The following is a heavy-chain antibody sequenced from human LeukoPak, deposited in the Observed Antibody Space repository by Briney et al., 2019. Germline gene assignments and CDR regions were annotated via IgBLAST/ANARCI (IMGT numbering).Heavy chain of an antibody. CDR2: INHSGST. D-gene: IGHD3-9*01. V-gene: IGHV4-34*01. J-gene: IGHJ4*02. Sequence: PSETLSLTCAVYGGSFSGYYWSWIRQPPGKGLEWIGEINHSGSTNYNPSLKSRVTISVDTSKNQFSLKLSSVTAADTAVYYCARVARPALRYFDSSTDYWGQGTLVTVSS. CDR1: GGSFSGYY. CDR3: ARVARPALRYFDSSTDY.